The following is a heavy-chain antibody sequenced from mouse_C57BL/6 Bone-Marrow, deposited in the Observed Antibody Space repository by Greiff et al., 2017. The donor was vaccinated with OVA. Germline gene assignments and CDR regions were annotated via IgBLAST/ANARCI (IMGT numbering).Heavy chain of an antibody. J-gene: IGHJ3*01. D-gene: IGHD1-1*01. CDR3: ARAFYYGSSYGWFAY. Sequence: VQLQQSGPELVKPGASVKISCKASGYTFTDYYMNWVKQSHGKSLEWIGDINPNNGGTSYNQKFKGKATLTVDKSSSTAYMELRSLTSEDSAVYYCARAFYYGSSYGWFAYWGQGTLVTVSA. CDR1: GYTFTDYY. CDR2: INPNNGGT. V-gene: IGHV1-26*01.